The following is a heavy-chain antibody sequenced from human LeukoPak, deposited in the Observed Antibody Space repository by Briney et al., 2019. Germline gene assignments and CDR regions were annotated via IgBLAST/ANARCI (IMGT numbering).Heavy chain of an antibody. CDR1: GFTFSDYT. Sequence: GGSLRLSCAASGFTFSDYTMNWVRLAPGKGLEWVSSISGSSNYIYYADSVKGRFTISRGNARNSLYLQMNSLRVEDTAVYYCARDESGDNDAFDTWGQGTMVTVSS. V-gene: IGHV3-21*01. CDR2: ISGSSNYI. J-gene: IGHJ3*02. CDR3: ARDESGDNDAFDT. D-gene: IGHD2-21*01.